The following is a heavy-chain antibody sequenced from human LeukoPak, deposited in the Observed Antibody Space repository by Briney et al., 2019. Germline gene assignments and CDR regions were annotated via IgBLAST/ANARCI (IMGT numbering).Heavy chain of an antibody. J-gene: IGHJ5*02. Sequence: PSETLSLTCTVSGDSISSGDYYWSWIRQPAGKGLEWIGYIYYSGSTNYNPSLKSRVTISVDTSKNQFSLKLSSVTAADTAVYYCARAVLRWVWFDPWGQGTLVTVSS. D-gene: IGHD4-23*01. CDR2: IYYSGST. CDR3: ARAVLRWVWFDP. V-gene: IGHV4-61*10. CDR1: GDSISSGDYY.